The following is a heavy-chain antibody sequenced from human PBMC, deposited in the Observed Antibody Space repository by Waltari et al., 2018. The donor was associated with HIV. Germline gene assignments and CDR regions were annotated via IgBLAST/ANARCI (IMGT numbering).Heavy chain of an antibody. V-gene: IGHV7-4-1*02. CDR1: GYTFTTNS. Sequence: QVQLVQSGSELKKPGASVKISCKASGYTFTTNSMNWVRPAPGQGLEWMGWINTNTGNPTYAQGFTGRFVFSLDTSVSTAYLQISSLKAEDTAVYYCARHLRGRNNWFDPWGQGTLVTVSS. CDR3: ARHLRGRNNWFDP. J-gene: IGHJ5*02. CDR2: INTNTGNP. D-gene: IGHD5-12*01.